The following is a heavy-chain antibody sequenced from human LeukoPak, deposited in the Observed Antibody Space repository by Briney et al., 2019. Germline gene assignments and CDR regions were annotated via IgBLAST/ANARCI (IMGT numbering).Heavy chain of an antibody. J-gene: IGHJ5*02. CDR3: AKDGVPAAQVGGDLFDP. V-gene: IGHV3-30*18. Sequence: GGSLRLSCAASGFTFSSYGMHWVRQAPGKGLEWVAVISYDGSNKYYADSVKGRFTISRDNSKNTLYLQMNSLRAEDTAVYYCAKDGVPAAQVGGDLFDPWGQGTLVTVSS. CDR2: ISYDGSNK. CDR1: GFTFSSYG. D-gene: IGHD2-2*01.